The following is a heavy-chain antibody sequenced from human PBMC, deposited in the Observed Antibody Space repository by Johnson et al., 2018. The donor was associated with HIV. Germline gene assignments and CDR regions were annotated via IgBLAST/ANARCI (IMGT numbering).Heavy chain of an antibody. CDR1: GFTFSSYW. D-gene: IGHD3-10*01. V-gene: IGHV3-7*01. CDR3: ARERRGVIVAPSDGFDI. Sequence: VQLVESGGGLVQPGGSLRLSCAASGFTFSSYWLSWVRQAPGKGLEWVANIKHDGSDTYYVDSVKGRFTISRDNAKNTLFLQMNSLRAEDTAVYYCARERRGVIVAPSDGFDIWGQGTMVTVSA. CDR2: IKHDGSDT. J-gene: IGHJ3*02.